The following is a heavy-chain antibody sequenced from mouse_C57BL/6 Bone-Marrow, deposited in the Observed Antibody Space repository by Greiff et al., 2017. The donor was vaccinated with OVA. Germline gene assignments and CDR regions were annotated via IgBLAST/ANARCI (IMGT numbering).Heavy chain of an antibody. V-gene: IGHV1-52*01. Sequence: QVQLQQPGAELVRPGSSVKLSCKASGYTFTSYWMHWVKQRPIQGLEWIGNIDPSDRETHYNQKFKDKATLTVDKSSSTAYMQLSSLTSEDSAVYYCARGEYYPHFDYWGQGTTLTVSS. J-gene: IGHJ2*01. CDR2: IDPSDRET. D-gene: IGHD1-1*01. CDR1: GYTFTSYW. CDR3: ARGEYYPHFDY.